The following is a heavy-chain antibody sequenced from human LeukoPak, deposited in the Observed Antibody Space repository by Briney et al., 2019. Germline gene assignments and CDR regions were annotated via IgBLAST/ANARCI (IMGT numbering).Heavy chain of an antibody. CDR2: IYSANST. CDR1: GFTVSSNY. V-gene: IGHV3-53*01. D-gene: IGHD6-19*01. Sequence: PGGSLRLSCAASGFTVSSNYMNRVRQAPGKGLEWISVIYSANSTHYADSVKGRFTISRDNSKNTLYLQMNSLRAEDTAVYYCARDLAVWGQGTLVTVSS. J-gene: IGHJ4*02. CDR3: ARDLAV.